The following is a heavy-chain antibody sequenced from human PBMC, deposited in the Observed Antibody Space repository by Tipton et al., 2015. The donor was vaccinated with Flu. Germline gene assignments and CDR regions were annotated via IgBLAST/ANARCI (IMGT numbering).Heavy chain of an antibody. D-gene: IGHD4-11*01. CDR1: GDSITSDYY. CDR2: VSRTGST. CDR3: ARRDCSNYVSDPKSWFDP. Sequence: TLSLTCTVSGDSITSDYYWGWIRQFPGKGLEWIGTVSRTGSTIYNPSLKSRVTISIDTSKNQFPLNMRSVTAADMAVYYCARRDCSNYVSDPKSWFDPWGQGTLVAVSS. V-gene: IGHV4-38-2*02. J-gene: IGHJ5*02.